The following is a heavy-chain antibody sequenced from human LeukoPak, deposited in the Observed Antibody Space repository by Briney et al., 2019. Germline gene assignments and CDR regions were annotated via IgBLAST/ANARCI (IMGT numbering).Heavy chain of an antibody. CDR1: GFTFSSYG. CDR2: ISYDGSNK. D-gene: IGHD2-21*01. Sequence: PGGSLRLSCAASGFTFSSYGMRWVRQAPGKGLEWVAVISYDGSNKYYADSVKGRFTISRDNSKNTLYLQMNSLRAEDTAVYYCATAVWNAFDIWGQGTMVTVSS. J-gene: IGHJ3*02. CDR3: ATAVWNAFDI. V-gene: IGHV3-30*03.